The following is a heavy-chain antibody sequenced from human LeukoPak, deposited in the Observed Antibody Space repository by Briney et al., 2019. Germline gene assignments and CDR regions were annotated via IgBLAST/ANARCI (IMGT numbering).Heavy chain of an antibody. V-gene: IGHV3-7*01. D-gene: IGHD6-13*01. CDR2: IKQDGSGK. Sequence: RPGGSLRLSCAGSGFTLSDYWMSWVRQAPEKGLEWVANIKQDGSGKYYVDSVKGRFTISRDNAKNSLYLQMNSLRVEDTAVYYCARVHKESSSWAHWGQGTLVTVSS. CDR3: ARVHKESSSWAH. CDR1: GFTLSDYW. J-gene: IGHJ4*02.